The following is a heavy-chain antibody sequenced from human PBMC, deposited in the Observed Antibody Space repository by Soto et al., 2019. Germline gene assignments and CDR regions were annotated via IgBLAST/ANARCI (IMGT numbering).Heavy chain of an antibody. J-gene: IGHJ4*02. CDR1: GFTFSSYS. CDR3: ARDGGIVGYYDSSGYYPPDY. D-gene: IGHD3-22*01. CDR2: ISSSSSYI. V-gene: IGHV3-21*01. Sequence: SLRLSCAASGFTFSSYSMNWVRQAPGKGLEWVSSISSSSSYIYYADSVKGRFTISRDNAKNSLYLQMNSLRAEDTAVYYCARDGGIVGYYDSSGYYPPDYWGQGTRVTVSS.